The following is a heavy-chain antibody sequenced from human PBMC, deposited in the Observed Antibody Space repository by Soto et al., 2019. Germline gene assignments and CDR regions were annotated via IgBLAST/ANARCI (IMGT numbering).Heavy chain of an antibody. CDR3: ARAKFYGDYKGFFDY. CDR2: INHSGST. D-gene: IGHD4-17*01. CDR1: GGSFSGYY. Sequence: QVQLQQWGAGLLKPSETLSLTCAVYGGSFSGYYWSWIRQPPGKGLEWIGEINHSGSTNYNPSLKRRITISVDTSKNQHSLKLSSVTAADTAVYYCARAKFYGDYKGFFDYWGQGTLVTVSS. J-gene: IGHJ4*02. V-gene: IGHV4-34*01.